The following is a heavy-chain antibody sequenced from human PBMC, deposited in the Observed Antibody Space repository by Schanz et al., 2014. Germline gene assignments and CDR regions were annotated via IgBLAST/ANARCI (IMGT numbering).Heavy chain of an antibody. D-gene: IGHD1-26*01. CDR1: GGSIRISGYY. CDR3: ARYTGAYFDY. Sequence: QLQLQESGPGLVKPSETLSLTCTVSGGSIRISGYYWSWIRQPAGKGLEWIGRIYTSGSTNYNPSIKSRVTMSVDTSKTQFSLRLSSVTAADTAVYYCARYTGAYFDYWGQGTLVTVSS. V-gene: IGHV4-61*02. CDR2: IYTSGST. J-gene: IGHJ4*02.